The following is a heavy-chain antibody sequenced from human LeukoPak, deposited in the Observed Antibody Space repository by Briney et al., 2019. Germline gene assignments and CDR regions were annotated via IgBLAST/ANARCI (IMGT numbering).Heavy chain of an antibody. V-gene: IGHV4-34*01. J-gene: IGHJ3*02. D-gene: IGHD6-19*01. CDR3: ARDPRIAVAGTDAFDI. CDR1: GGSFSGYY. CDR2: INHSGST. Sequence: SETLSLTCAVYGGSFSGYYWSWIRQPPGKGLEWIGEINHSGSTNYNPPLKSRVTISVDTSKNQFSLKLSSVTAADTAVYYCARDPRIAVAGTDAFDIWGQGTMVTVSS.